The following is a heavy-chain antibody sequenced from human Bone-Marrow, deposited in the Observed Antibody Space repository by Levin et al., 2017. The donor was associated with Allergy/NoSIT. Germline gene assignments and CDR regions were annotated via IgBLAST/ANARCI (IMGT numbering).Heavy chain of an antibody. CDR2: ISRSGST. D-gene: IGHD3-22*01. V-gene: IGHV4-59*08. CDR1: GDSTNNSF. CDR3: ARFFSSYHSGGYYQPNYFDY. Sequence: PSQTLSLTCTVSGDSTNNSFWSWIRQPPGKGLEWIGYISRSGSTRDNPSLRSRLSISVDTSKNHFSLKLNSVTAADTAVYYCARFFSSYHSGGYYQPNYFDYWGQGTLVTVSS. J-gene: IGHJ4*02.